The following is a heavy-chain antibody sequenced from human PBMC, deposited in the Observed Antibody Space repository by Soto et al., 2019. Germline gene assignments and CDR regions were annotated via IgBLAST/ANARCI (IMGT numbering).Heavy chain of an antibody. Sequence: GGSLRLSCVASGFTFSNYGMRWVRQAPGKGLEWVAVIWHDGGSRFYADSVKGRFTISRDNTKKTLYLQMTSLRAEDTAVYYCATDETQFERRPSYGMDVWGQGTTVTVSS. CDR3: ATDETQFERRPSYGMDV. V-gene: IGHV3-33*01. CDR1: GFTFSNYG. J-gene: IGHJ6*02. CDR2: IWHDGGSR. D-gene: IGHD1-1*01.